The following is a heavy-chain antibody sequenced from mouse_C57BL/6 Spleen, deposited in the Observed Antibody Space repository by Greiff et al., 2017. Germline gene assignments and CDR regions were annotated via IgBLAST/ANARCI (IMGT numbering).Heavy chain of an antibody. CDR2: IYPGDGAI. CDR3: ARVGIYYGDY. CDR1: GYAFSSSW. V-gene: IGHV1-82*01. Sequence: VKLMESGPELVKPGASVKISCKASGYAFSSSWLNWVKQRPGKGLEWIGWIYPGDGAINYNGKFKGKATLTADTSSSTAYMLLRSLTSDDSAVYFCARVGIYYGDYGGQGTTLTVSS. J-gene: IGHJ2*01.